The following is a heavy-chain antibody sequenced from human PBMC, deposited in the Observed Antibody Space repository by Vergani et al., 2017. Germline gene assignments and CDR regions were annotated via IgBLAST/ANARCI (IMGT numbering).Heavy chain of an antibody. Sequence: QVQLVQSGAEVKKPGSSVKVSCKASGGTFSSYAISWVRQAPGQGLEWMGGIIPIFGTANYAQKFQGRVTINADESTSTAYMELSSLRSEDTAVYYCAREGAAASLNYYYYYMDVWGKGTTVTVSS. CDR1: GGTFSSYA. CDR3: AREGAAASLNYYYYYMDV. V-gene: IGHV1-69*01. J-gene: IGHJ6*03. D-gene: IGHD6-13*01. CDR2: IIPIFGTA.